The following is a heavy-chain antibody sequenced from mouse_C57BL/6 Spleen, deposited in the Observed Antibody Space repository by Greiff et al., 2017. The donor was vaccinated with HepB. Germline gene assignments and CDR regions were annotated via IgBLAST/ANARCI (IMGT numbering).Heavy chain of an antibody. CDR1: GYTFTDYE. CDR2: IDPETGGT. J-gene: IGHJ4*01. V-gene: IGHV1-15*01. D-gene: IGHD2-3*01. CDR3: TRGDGHYAMDY. Sequence: VQLQESGAELVRPGASVTLSCKASGYTFTDYEMHWVKQTPVHGLEWIGAIDPETGGTAYNQKFKGKAILTADKSSSTAYMKLRSLTSEDSAVYYGTRGDGHYAMDYWGQGTSVTVSS.